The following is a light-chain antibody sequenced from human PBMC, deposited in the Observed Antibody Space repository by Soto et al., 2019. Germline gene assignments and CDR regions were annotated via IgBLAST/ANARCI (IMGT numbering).Light chain of an antibody. CDR3: QQYGRSPLT. V-gene: IGKV3-20*01. CDR1: QSVSSSY. CDR2: GAS. J-gene: IGKJ3*01. Sequence: EIVLTQSPGTLSLSPGERATLSCSASQSVSSSYLAWYQQKPGQAPRLLIYGASSRATGIPDRFSGSGSGTDFTLTISRLEPEDFAVYYCQQYGRSPLTFGPGTKVDIK.